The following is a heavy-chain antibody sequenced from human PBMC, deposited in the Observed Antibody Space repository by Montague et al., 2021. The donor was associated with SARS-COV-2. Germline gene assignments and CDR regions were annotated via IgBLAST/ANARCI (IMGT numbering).Heavy chain of an antibody. V-gene: IGHV2-5*02. CDR2: IYWDDDK. CDR3: ARSNDVLQYIDWTYKMRGFDY. Sequence: PALVKPTQTLTLTCTFSGFSLSTSGVGVGWIRQPPGKALEWLALIYWDDDKRYSPSLKSRLTITKDTSKNQVVLTMTNMDPVDTATYYCARSNDVLQYIDWTYKMRGFDYWGQGTLVTVSS. J-gene: IGHJ4*02. D-gene: IGHD3-9*01. CDR1: GFSLSTSGVG.